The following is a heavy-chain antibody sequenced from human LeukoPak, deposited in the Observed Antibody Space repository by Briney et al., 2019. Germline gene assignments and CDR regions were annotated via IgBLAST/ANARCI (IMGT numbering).Heavy chain of an antibody. V-gene: IGHV4-59*08. CDR2: IYYSGST. J-gene: IGHJ4*02. D-gene: IGHD6-6*01. Sequence: PSEPLTLTCTVSDDSISDHYRGWIRQPPGKGLEWIGYIYYSGSTNYNPSLKSRVTISVDTSKKQFSLKLSSVTAADTAVYYCARVSELGSSWEGDYWGQGTLVTVSS. CDR3: ARVSELGSSWEGDY. CDR1: DDSISDHY.